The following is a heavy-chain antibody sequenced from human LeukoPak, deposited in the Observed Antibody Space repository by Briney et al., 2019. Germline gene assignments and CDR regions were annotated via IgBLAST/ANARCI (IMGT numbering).Heavy chain of an antibody. Sequence: PGGSLRLSCAASGFTFSSYAMHWVRQAPGKGLEWVAVISYDGSNKYYADSVKGRFTISRDNSKNTLYLQMNSLRAEDTAVYYCARAVLTVRGVIGSPDYWGQGTLVTVSS. V-gene: IGHV3-30*04. J-gene: IGHJ4*02. CDR3: ARAVLTVRGVIGSPDY. D-gene: IGHD3-10*01. CDR1: GFTFSSYA. CDR2: ISYDGSNK.